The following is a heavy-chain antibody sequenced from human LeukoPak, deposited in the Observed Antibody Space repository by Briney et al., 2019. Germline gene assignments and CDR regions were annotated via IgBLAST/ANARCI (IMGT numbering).Heavy chain of an antibody. V-gene: IGHV4-59*01. Sequence: SETLSLTCTVSGGSISSYYWSWIRQPPGKGLEWIGYIYYSGSTNYNPSLKSRVTISVDTSKNQFSLKLSSVTAADTAVYYCARGDRGDYVWGSYRTSQYYFDYWGQGTLVTVSS. CDR3: ARGDRGDYVWGSYRTSQYYFDY. J-gene: IGHJ4*02. CDR1: GGSISSYY. D-gene: IGHD3-16*02. CDR2: IYYSGST.